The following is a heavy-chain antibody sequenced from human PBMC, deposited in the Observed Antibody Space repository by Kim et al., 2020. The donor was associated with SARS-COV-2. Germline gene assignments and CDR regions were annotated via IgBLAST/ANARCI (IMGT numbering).Heavy chain of an antibody. D-gene: IGHD3-10*01. CDR2: IYYSGST. CDR1: GGSISSYY. V-gene: IGHV4-59*01. Sequence: SETLSLTCTVSGGSISSYYWSWIRQPPGKGLEWIGYIYYSGSTNYNPSLKSRGTISVDTSKNQFSLKLSSVTAADTAGYYCARAISQWGFGVDAFDIWGQGTMVTVSS. J-gene: IGHJ3*02. CDR3: ARAISQWGFGVDAFDI.